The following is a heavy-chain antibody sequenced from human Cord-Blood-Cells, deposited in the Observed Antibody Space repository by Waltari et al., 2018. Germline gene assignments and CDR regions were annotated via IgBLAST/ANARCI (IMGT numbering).Heavy chain of an antibody. V-gene: IGHV1-18*01. Sequence: QVQLLQSGAEVKKPAASVNVSFKASGYTFTSYGLSWVRQAPGQGLEWMGWIRAYNGNTNYAQKLQGRVTMTTDTAQSTAYRELRSLRSDDTAVYYGARGGYDACYIWGQGTMVTVAS. J-gene: IGHJ3*02. D-gene: IGHD5-12*01. CDR2: IRAYNGNT. CDR1: GYTFTSYG. CDR3: ARGGYDACYI.